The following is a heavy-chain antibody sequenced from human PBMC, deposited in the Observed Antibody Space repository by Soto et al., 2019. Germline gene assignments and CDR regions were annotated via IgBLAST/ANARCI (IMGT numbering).Heavy chain of an antibody. CDR2: ISSGSTA. D-gene: IGHD3-10*01. V-gene: IGHV3-48*03. J-gene: IGHJ4*02. Sequence: EVQLVESGGGLVQPGGSLRLSCAASGFTFSRFELHWVRQAPGKGLEWISYISSGSTAYYASSVEGRFTISRDNANNAVYLQMDSLRAEDTALYYCTRAAWFPYLSFYWGQGALVTVSS. CDR3: TRAAWFPYLSFY. CDR1: GFTFSRFE.